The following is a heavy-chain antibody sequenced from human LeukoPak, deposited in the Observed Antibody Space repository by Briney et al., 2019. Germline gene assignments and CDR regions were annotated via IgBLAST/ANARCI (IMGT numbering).Heavy chain of an antibody. CDR2: ISWNSGSV. CDR1: GFTFDDYA. D-gene: IGHD6-19*01. CDR3: AKDFDGGRYPEAFDI. Sequence: GGSLRLSCAASGFTFDDYAMHWVRQAPGKGLEWVSGISWNSGSVGYADSVKGRFTISRDNAKNSLYLQMNSLRAEDTALYYCAKDFDGGRYPEAFDIWGQGTMVTVSS. V-gene: IGHV3-9*01. J-gene: IGHJ3*02.